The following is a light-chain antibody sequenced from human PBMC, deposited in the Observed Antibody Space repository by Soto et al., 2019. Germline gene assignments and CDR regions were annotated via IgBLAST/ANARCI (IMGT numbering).Light chain of an antibody. V-gene: IGKV1-5*01. CDR2: DAS. CDR1: QSISSR. Sequence: DIQMTQSPATRSASVGDRVTITCRASQSISSRLAWYQQKPGKAPKLLIYDASSLESGVPSRFSGSGSGTEFTLSISSLQPDDFATYYCQQYNSYSPRTFGQGTKVDIK. J-gene: IGKJ1*01. CDR3: QQYNSYSPRT.